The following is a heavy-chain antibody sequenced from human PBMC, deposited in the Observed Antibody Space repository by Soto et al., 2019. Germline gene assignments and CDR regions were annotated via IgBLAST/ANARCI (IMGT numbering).Heavy chain of an antibody. Sequence: GGSLRLSCAASGFTFSNAWMSWVRQAPGKGLEWVGRIKSKTDGGTTDYAAPVKGRFTISRDDSKNTLYLQMNSLKTEDTAVYYCTTDWERITMVRGVYYYYYMDVWGKGTTVTVSS. V-gene: IGHV3-15*01. D-gene: IGHD3-10*01. CDR1: GFTFSNAW. CDR3: TTDWERITMVRGVYYYYYMDV. J-gene: IGHJ6*03. CDR2: IKSKTDGGTT.